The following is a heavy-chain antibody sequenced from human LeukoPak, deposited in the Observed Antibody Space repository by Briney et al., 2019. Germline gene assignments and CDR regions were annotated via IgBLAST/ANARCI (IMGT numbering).Heavy chain of an antibody. Sequence: KPSETLSLTCAVYGGPFSGYYWSWIRQPPGKGLEWIGEINHSGSTNYNPSLKSRVTISVDTSKNQFSLKLSSVTAADTAVYYCARANSDTAMVTFDYWGQGTLVTVSS. CDR2: INHSGST. CDR1: GGPFSGYY. J-gene: IGHJ4*02. CDR3: ARANSDTAMVTFDY. D-gene: IGHD5-18*01. V-gene: IGHV4-34*01.